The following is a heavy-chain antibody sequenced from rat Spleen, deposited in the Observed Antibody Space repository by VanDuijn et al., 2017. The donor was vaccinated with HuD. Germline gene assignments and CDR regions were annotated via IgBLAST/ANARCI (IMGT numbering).Heavy chain of an antibody. CDR2: IIYDGSST. CDR3: TRGYVMDA. Sequence: EVQLLESDGGLEQPGRSLKLSCAASGFTFSDYYMAWVRQAPTKGLEWVATIIYDGSSTYYRDSVRGRFTISSDNAKNTQYLQMDSLRSEDTATYYCTRGYVMDAWGQGASVTVSS. J-gene: IGHJ4*01. CDR1: GFTFSDYY. V-gene: IGHV5-7*01.